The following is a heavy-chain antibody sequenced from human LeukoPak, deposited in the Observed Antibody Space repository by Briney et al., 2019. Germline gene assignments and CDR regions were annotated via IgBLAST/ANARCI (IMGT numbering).Heavy chain of an antibody. J-gene: IGHJ4*02. CDR2: IKHDGNEK. D-gene: IGHD1-20*01. CDR3: ARSLQYSWNHDY. CDR1: GFTFSNFW. Sequence: PGGSLRLSCAASGFTFSNFWMNWVRQAPGKGLEWVANIKHDGNEKYYVDSVKGRFTISRDNAKNSLYLQMNSLRVEDTAVYYCARSLQYSWNHDYWGQGTLVTVSS. V-gene: IGHV3-7*01.